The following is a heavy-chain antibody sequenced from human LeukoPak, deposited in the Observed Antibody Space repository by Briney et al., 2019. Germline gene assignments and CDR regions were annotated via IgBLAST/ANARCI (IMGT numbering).Heavy chain of an antibody. CDR3: ARGYARREGYFDL. CDR2: IGTDGDT. J-gene: IGHJ2*01. D-gene: IGHD6-6*01. Sequence: PGGSLRLSCAASGFTFSSYDIHWVRQATGKGLEWVSAIGTDGDTYYLDSVKGRFTISRENAKNSLYLQMNSRRAGDTAVYYCARGYARREGYFDLWGRGTLVTVSS. CDR1: GFTFSSYD. V-gene: IGHV3-13*01.